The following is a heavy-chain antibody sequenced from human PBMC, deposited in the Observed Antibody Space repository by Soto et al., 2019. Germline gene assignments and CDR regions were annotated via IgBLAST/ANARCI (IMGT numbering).Heavy chain of an antibody. CDR2: IYYSGST. V-gene: IGHV4-59*01. CDR3: ARELSRWNSSGWIRWFDP. Sequence: SETLSLTCTVSGGSISSYYWSWIRQPPGKGLEWIGYIYYSGSTNYNPSLKSRVTISVDTSKNQFSLQLSSVTAADTAVYYCARELSRWNSSGWIRWFDPWGQGTLVTVSS. J-gene: IGHJ5*02. CDR1: GGSISSYY. D-gene: IGHD6-19*01.